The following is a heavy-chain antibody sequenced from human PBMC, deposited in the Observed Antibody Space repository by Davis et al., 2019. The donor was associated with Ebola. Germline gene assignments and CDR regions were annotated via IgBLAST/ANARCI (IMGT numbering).Heavy chain of an antibody. CDR1: GDSISSGSYY. D-gene: IGHD3-10*01. CDR2: VYHSGST. J-gene: IGHJ4*02. V-gene: IGHV4-39*07. Sequence: SETLSLTCAVSGDSISSGSYYWGWIRQPPGKGLEWVGSVYHSGSTYYNPSLTSRVTISLDTSNNQFSLKLSSVTAADTALYYCARGTYYYASGSYYGRLDYWGQGTLVTVSS. CDR3: ARGTYYYASGSYYGRLDY.